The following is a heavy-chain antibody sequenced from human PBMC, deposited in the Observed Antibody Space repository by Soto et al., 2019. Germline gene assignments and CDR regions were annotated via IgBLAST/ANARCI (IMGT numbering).Heavy chain of an antibody. CDR1: GYTFTSYY. V-gene: IGHV1-18*04. J-gene: IGHJ4*02. D-gene: IGHD3-22*01. CDR3: ARGHYDSGGYYVGHFDY. CDR2: ISPYSDKT. Sequence: ASVKVSCKASGYTFTSYYISWVRQAPGQGLEWMGWISPYSDKTKYAQMFQGRVTMTTDTSTSTAYMELRSLRSDDTAVYYCARGHYDSGGYYVGHFDYWGRGTLVTVSS.